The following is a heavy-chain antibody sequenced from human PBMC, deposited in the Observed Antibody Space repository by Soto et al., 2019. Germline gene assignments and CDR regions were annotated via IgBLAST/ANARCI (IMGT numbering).Heavy chain of an antibody. CDR1: GESVSTNTAT. J-gene: IGHJ4*02. CDR2: TSYRSKWPY. CDR3: GRLIGKSWLDN. Sequence: QVHLQQSGPGLVKPSQTLTLTCDISGESVSTNTATWDWIRQSPSRGLEWLGRTSYRSKWPYDYAVAVRGRITSGPDTSTRQVCMQRMCVTPEDTAGYDCGRLIGKSWLDNWGRGTLGGVSS. D-gene: IGHD6-13*01. V-gene: IGHV6-1*01.